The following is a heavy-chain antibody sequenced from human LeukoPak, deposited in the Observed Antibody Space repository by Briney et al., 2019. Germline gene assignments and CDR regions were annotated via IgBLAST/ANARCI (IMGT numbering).Heavy chain of an antibody. CDR3: ARDSSGFSFDY. D-gene: IGHD6-19*01. V-gene: IGHV3-48*01. Sequence: GGSLRLSCAASGFTFSDYSMNWVRQAPGKGLEWVSYISSSSNTIYYADSVKGRFTISRDNAKNSLYLQMNSLRAEDTAVYYCARDSSGFSFDYWGQGALVTVSS. J-gene: IGHJ4*02. CDR1: GFTFSDYS. CDR2: ISSSSNTI.